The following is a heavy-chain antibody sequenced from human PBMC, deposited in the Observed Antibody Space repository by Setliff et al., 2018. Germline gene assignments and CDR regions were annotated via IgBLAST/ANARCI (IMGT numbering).Heavy chain of an antibody. Sequence: ASVKVSCKASGYTFIGYYMYWVRQAPGQGLEWMGRINPNSGGTEYAQKFQGRVTMTRDTSISTVYLEVSRLRSGDTAVDFCTRSRGPRIVLAAYFDFWGQGTLVTVSS. CDR1: GYTFIGYY. J-gene: IGHJ4*02. CDR3: TRSRGPRIVLAAYFDF. CDR2: INPNSGGT. V-gene: IGHV1-2*06. D-gene: IGHD2-21*01.